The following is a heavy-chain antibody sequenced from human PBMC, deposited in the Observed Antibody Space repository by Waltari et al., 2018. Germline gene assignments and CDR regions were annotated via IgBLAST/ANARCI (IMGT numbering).Heavy chain of an antibody. J-gene: IGHJ6*03. CDR2: IIPMFGTG. Sequence: QVQLVQSGAEVKKPGSSVKVSCKDSGGTFSSYAISWVRQAPGQGLEWMGGIIPMFGTGNYAQKFQGRVTITADESTSTAYMELRSLISEDTAVYYCARGATVITSYYYYMDVWGKGTTVTISS. V-gene: IGHV1-69*12. D-gene: IGHD1-26*01. CDR1: GGTFSSYA. CDR3: ARGATVITSYYYYMDV.